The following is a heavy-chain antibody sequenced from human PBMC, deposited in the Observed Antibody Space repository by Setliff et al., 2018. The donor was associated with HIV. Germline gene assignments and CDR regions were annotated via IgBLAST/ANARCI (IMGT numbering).Heavy chain of an antibody. CDR3: ARGVGYCAGDCYSTYYYDYMDV. CDR1: GAHFSSYT. D-gene: IGHD2-21*02. V-gene: IGHV1-69*13. CDR2: IVPIFGTT. Sequence: SVKVSCKASGAHFSSYTISWVRQAPGHGLEWMGGIVPIFGTTKSAQKFQVRVTITADESTSTAYMELNGLRSEDTAVYYCARGVGYCAGDCYSTYYYDYMDVWGKGTTVTVSS. J-gene: IGHJ6*03.